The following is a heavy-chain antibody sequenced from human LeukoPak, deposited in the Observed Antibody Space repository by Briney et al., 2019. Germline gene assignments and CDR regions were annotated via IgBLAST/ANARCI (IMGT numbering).Heavy chain of an antibody. Sequence: ASVKVSCKASGYTFNTYGISWVRPAPGQGLEWMGWINAYNGDTNHAQKFQGRVTMTTDTSTTTAYMELGSLRSDDTAVYYCARDGSGHRFDPWGQGTLGTVSS. J-gene: IGHJ5*02. D-gene: IGHD6-25*01. V-gene: IGHV1-18*04. CDR1: GYTFNTYG. CDR3: ARDGSGHRFDP. CDR2: INAYNGDT.